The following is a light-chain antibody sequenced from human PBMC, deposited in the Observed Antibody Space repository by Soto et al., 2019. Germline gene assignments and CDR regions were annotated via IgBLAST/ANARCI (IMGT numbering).Light chain of an antibody. Sequence: DIQMTQSPSSLSASVGDRVTITCRASQNITSYLNWYQQKPGKTPKLLIYGASRLESGVPSRCSGSGSGTDFALTIISLQPEDFATYYCQQCYSTLMYTFGQGPKLEIK. V-gene: IGKV1-39*01. CDR1: QNITSY. J-gene: IGKJ2*01. CDR2: GAS. CDR3: QQCYSTLMYT.